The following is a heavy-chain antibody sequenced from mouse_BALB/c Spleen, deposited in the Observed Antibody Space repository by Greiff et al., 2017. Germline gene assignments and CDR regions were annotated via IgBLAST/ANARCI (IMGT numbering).Heavy chain of an antibody. Sequence: EVKVEESGGGLVKLGGSLKLSRAASGFTFSSYYMSWVRQTPEKRLELVAAINSNGGSTYYPDTVKGRFTISRDNAKNTLYLQMSSLKSEDTALYYCARYYYGSSYGWFAYWGQGTLVTVSA. V-gene: IGHV5-6-2*01. CDR3: ARYYYGSSYGWFAY. CDR1: GFTFSSYY. D-gene: IGHD1-1*01. J-gene: IGHJ3*01. CDR2: INSNGGST.